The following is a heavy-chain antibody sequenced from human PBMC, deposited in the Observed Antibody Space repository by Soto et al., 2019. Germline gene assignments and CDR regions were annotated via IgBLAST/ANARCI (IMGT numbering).Heavy chain of an antibody. V-gene: IGHV1-69*05. Sequence: QVQLVQSGAEVKKPGSSVKVSCKASGGTFSSYAISWVRQAPGQGLEWMGGIIPIFGTANYAQKFQGRVTITXXDXTXXAYMELSSLRSEDTAVYYCARDQTTVTTPGNWFDPWGQGTLVTVSS. CDR2: IIPIFGTA. D-gene: IGHD4-17*01. CDR1: GGTFSSYA. J-gene: IGHJ5*02. CDR3: ARDQTTVTTPGNWFDP.